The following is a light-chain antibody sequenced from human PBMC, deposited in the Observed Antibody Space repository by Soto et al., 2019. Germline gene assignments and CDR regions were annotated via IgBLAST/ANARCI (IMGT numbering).Light chain of an antibody. CDR1: QSISSR. J-gene: IGKJ2*01. Sequence: DIQMTQSPSTRSASVGDRVTISCRASQSISSRLAWYKQKPGKAPKLLIYKASRLESGVPSRFSGSGSGTVSTITISSLQPDDFASYYHQQYHSYPYTFGQGTTLEIK. CDR3: QQYHSYPYT. V-gene: IGKV1-5*03. CDR2: KAS.